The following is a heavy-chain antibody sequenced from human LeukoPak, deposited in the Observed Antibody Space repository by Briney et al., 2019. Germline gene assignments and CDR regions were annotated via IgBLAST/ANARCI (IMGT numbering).Heavy chain of an antibody. CDR1: GYTLTELS. Sequence: ASVMVSCKVSGYTLTELSMHWVRQAPGKGLEWMGGFDPEDGETIYAQKFQGRVTMTEDTSTDTAYMELSSLRSEDTAVYYCATGLPRPVHAFDIWGQGTMVTVSS. V-gene: IGHV1-24*01. J-gene: IGHJ3*02. CDR3: ATGLPRPVHAFDI. D-gene: IGHD4-11*01. CDR2: FDPEDGET.